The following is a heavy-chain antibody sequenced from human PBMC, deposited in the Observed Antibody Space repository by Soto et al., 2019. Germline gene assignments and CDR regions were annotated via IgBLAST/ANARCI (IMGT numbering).Heavy chain of an antibody. V-gene: IGHV1-18*04. D-gene: IGHD5-18*01. J-gene: IGHJ5*02. CDR2: ISAYNVNT. Sequence: QVQLVQSGAEVKKPGASVKVSCKASGYTFTSYGISWVRQAPGQGLEWMGWISAYNVNTNYAQKLQGRVTMPTDTAASTGYMEMGSLRSDDTGAYYCARGGDTAMSPNGDWFDPWGQGTLVTVSS. CDR1: GYTFTSYG. CDR3: ARGGDTAMSPNGDWFDP.